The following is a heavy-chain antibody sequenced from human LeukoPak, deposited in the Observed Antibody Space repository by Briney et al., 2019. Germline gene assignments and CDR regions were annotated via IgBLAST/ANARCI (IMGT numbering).Heavy chain of an antibody. Sequence: PSETLSLTCTVSGGSISSSSYYWGWIRQPPGKGLEWIGSIYYSGSTYYNPSLKSRVTISVDTSKNQFSLKLSSVTAADTAVYYCARLGYCSSTSCSWLDYWGQGTLVTVSS. CDR3: ARLGYCSSTSCSWLDY. D-gene: IGHD2-2*01. V-gene: IGHV4-39*01. J-gene: IGHJ4*02. CDR2: IYYSGST. CDR1: GGSISSSSYY.